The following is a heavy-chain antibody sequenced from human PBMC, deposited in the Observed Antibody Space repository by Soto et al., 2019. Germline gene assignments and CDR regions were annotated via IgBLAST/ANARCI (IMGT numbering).Heavy chain of an antibody. Sequence: GGSLRLSCAASGFTFSTYGMHWVRQAPGKGLEWVAVMSNDESNKYYADSVKGRFTISRDKSKNTLYLQMNGLRAEDTAVYYCAKNRLANSPYYYYYYGMDVWGQGTTVTVSS. CDR3: AKNRLANSPYYYYYYGMDV. CDR2: MSNDESNK. CDR1: GFTFSTYG. D-gene: IGHD6-25*01. V-gene: IGHV3-30*18. J-gene: IGHJ6*02.